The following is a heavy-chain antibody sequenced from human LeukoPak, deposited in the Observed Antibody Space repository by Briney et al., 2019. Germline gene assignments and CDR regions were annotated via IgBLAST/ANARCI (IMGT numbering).Heavy chain of an antibody. V-gene: IGHV3-21*03. CDR1: SLTLCSYS. D-gene: IGHD3-10*01. CDR3: FLDLLASDYYGSGSYVGWFDP. J-gene: IGHJ5*02. Sequence: GGSLRLSCAASSLTLCSYSMNWVRQAPGKGLEWVSSISSSSSYIYYADSVKGRFTISRDNAKNSLYLQKDSLRAEDRGVCRIFLDLLASDYYGSGSYVGWFDPWGQGTLVTVSS. CDR2: ISSSSSYI.